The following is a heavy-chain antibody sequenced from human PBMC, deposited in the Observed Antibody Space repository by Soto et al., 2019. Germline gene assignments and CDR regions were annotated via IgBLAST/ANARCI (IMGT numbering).Heavy chain of an antibody. CDR1: GGTFSSYA. J-gene: IGHJ5*02. V-gene: IGHV1-69*01. CDR2: IIPIFGTA. D-gene: IGHD2-2*01. CDR3: ARLYCSSTSCHGWWFDP. Sequence: QVQLVQSGAEVKKPGSSVKVSCKASGGTFSSYAISWVRQAPGQGLEWMGGIIPIFGTANYAQKFQGRVTITADESTSTAYMELSSLRSEDTAVYYCARLYCSSTSCHGWWFDPWGQGTLDTVSS.